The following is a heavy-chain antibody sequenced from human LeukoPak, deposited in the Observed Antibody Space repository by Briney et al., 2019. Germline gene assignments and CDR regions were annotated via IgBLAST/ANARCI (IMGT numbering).Heavy chain of an antibody. CDR1: GGSFSGYY. Sequence: PSETLSLTCAVYGGSFSGYYWSWIRQPPGKGLEWIGEINHSGSTNYNPSLKSRDTISVDTSKNQFSLKLSSVTAADTAVYYCARGQEVRGYYYYYYMDVWGKGTPVTVSS. J-gene: IGHJ6*03. D-gene: IGHD3-10*01. CDR2: INHSGST. CDR3: ARGQEVRGYYYYYYMDV. V-gene: IGHV4-34*01.